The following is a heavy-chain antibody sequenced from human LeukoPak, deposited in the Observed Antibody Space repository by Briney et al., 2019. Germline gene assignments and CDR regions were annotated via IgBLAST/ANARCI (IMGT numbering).Heavy chain of an antibody. D-gene: IGHD3-22*01. CDR3: ASLTYYYDSGGYYGLIKDAFDI. V-gene: IGHV1-2*02. CDR2: INPKNGGT. J-gene: IGHJ3*02. CDR1: GYSFTDYY. Sequence: ASVKVSCKASGYSFTDYYIHWVRQAPGQGPEWMGWINPKNGGTNYAQSFQGRVTLTRGTSISTAYMELSRLRSDDTAMYYCASLTYYYDSGGYYGLIKDAFDIWGQGTMVTVSS.